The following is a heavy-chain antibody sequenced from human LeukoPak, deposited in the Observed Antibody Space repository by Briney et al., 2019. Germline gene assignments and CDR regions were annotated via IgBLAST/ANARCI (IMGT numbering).Heavy chain of an antibody. Sequence: GGSLRFSCTASGFSFSTYAMNWVRQAPGKGLEWVSTISGGGGSTFYADSVKGRFTISRDNSKNTLYLQMNSLRAEDTAVYYCAKERGWLQFFDYWGQGTLVTVSS. CDR1: GFSFSTYA. CDR2: ISGGGGST. J-gene: IGHJ4*02. D-gene: IGHD5-24*01. CDR3: AKERGWLQFFDY. V-gene: IGHV3-23*01.